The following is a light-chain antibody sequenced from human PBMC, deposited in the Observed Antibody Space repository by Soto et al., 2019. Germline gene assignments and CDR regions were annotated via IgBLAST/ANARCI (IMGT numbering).Light chain of an antibody. CDR3: QHYGGSFI. CDR1: QSINSKS. V-gene: IGKV3-20*01. CDR2: NTS. Sequence: EIVLTQSPGTLSLSPGEGATVSCRVSQSINSKSLVWYQRKFGQAPRLLIYNTSSRATGIPDRFSGSGSGTDFTLIISRLEPEDVAVYYCQHYGGSFIFGPGTKVDFK. J-gene: IGKJ3*01.